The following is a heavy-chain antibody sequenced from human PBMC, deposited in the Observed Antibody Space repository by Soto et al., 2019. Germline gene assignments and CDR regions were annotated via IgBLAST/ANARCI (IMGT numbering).Heavy chain of an antibody. V-gene: IGHV4-34*01. Sequence: QVQLQQWGAGLLKPSENLSLTCAVYGGSFSGYYWSWIRQPPGKGLEWIGEINHSGSTNYNPSLKSRVTISVDTSKNQFSLKLSSVTAADTAVYYCARGLVVVTANDAFDIWGQGTMVTVSS. D-gene: IGHD2-21*02. J-gene: IGHJ3*02. CDR3: ARGLVVVTANDAFDI. CDR1: GGSFSGYY. CDR2: INHSGST.